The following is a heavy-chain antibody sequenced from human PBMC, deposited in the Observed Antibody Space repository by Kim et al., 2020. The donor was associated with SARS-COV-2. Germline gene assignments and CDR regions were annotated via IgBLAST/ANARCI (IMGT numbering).Heavy chain of an antibody. J-gene: IGHJ4*02. CDR3: AKEWITGVRTNGFDS. D-gene: IGHD3-10*01. CDR2: IIGDGDGT. CDR1: GFTFKNYA. V-gene: IGHV3-23*01. Sequence: GGSLRLSCAASGFTFKNYAMSWVRQAPGMGLEWVSNIIGDGDGTYYADSVKGRFIISRDNSKNTLYLQMYSLRAEDTAVYYCAKEWITGVRTNGFDSWGRGTLVTVSS.